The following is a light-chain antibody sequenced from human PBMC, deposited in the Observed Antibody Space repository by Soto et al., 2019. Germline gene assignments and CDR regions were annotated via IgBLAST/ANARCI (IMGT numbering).Light chain of an antibody. Sequence: DVVMTQSLLSLPVTLGQPASISCRSSQSLVYSDGNTYLHWFQQRPGQSPRRLIHKVSIRDSGVPDRFRGSGSGTDFTLKISRVEPEDVGVYYCMQHTHWPWTFGQGTKV. CDR3: MQHTHWPWT. CDR1: QSLVYSDGNTY. J-gene: IGKJ1*01. V-gene: IGKV2-30*01. CDR2: KVS.